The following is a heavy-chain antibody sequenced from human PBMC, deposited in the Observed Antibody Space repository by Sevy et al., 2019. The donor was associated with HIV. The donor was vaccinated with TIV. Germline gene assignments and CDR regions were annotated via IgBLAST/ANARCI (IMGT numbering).Heavy chain of an antibody. CDR3: AREGGYTSAWSPGNY. D-gene: IGHD6-19*01. CDR2: ISYDGIIK. CDR1: GFTFNTHA. J-gene: IGHJ4*02. Sequence: RGSLRLSCAASGFTFNTHAMHWVRQAPGKGLEWVALISYDGIIKYYADSVKGRLTISRDNSKNTLSLQMNSLRIEDTAVYYCAREGGYTSAWSPGNYWGQGTLVTVSS. V-gene: IGHV3-30*04.